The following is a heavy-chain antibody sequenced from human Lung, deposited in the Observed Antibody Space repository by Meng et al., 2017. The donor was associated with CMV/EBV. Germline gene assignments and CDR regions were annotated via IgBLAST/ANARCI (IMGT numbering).Heavy chain of an antibody. CDR3: ARAVYCIGTTCFFYPMDV. V-gene: IGHV1-8*01. CDR1: GYTFTSYD. D-gene: IGHD2-2*01. CDR2: MNPNSGNT. J-gene: IGHJ6*02. Sequence: ASVKVSCKASGYTFTSYDISWVRQAPGQGLEWMRWMNPNSGNTDSAQNFQGRVTMTRNTSISTAYMELSSLRSEDTAVYYCARAVYCIGTTCFFYPMDVWGQGTXVTVSS.